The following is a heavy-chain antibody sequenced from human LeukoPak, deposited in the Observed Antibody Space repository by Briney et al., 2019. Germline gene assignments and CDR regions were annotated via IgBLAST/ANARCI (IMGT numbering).Heavy chain of an antibody. CDR2: IYHSGST. CDR3: ARVDWTYFDY. CDR1: GGSISSGDVY. D-gene: IGHD1-1*01. V-gene: IGHV4-30-4*01. J-gene: IGHJ4*02. Sequence: SETLSLTCSASGGSISSGDVYWSWIRQAPGKGLEWIGYIYHSGSTSYNPALKSRLSISLDTSKNQFSLKLSSVTVADTAVYYCARVDWTYFDYWGQGTLVTVSS.